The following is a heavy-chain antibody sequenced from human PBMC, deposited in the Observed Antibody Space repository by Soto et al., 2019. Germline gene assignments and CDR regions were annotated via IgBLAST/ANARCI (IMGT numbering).Heavy chain of an antibody. CDR3: AKGETYYYDSSGYYYPRGAFDI. D-gene: IGHD3-22*01. V-gene: IGHV3-30*18. J-gene: IGHJ3*02. CDR1: EFTFSSDG. CDR2: ISYDGSNK. Sequence: HHGGSLRLSCAASEFTFSSDGMHWNRQAPGKGLEWVAVISYDGSNKYYADSVKGRFTISRDNSKNTLYLQMNSLRAEDTAVYYCAKGETYYYDSSGYYYPRGAFDIWGQGTMVTVSS.